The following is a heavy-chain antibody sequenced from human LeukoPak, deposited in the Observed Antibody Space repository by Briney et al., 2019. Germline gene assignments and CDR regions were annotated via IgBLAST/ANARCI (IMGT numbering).Heavy chain of an antibody. CDR2: IYYSGST. CDR3: ARTGYSISWYGAFDI. J-gene: IGHJ3*02. Sequence: SETLSLTCTVSGGSISSSSYYWGWIRQPPGKGLEWIGSIYYSGSTYYNPSLKSRVTISVDTSKNQFPLKLSSVTAADTAVYYCARTGYSISWYGAFDIWGQGTMVTVSS. D-gene: IGHD6-13*01. V-gene: IGHV4-39*01. CDR1: GGSISSSSYY.